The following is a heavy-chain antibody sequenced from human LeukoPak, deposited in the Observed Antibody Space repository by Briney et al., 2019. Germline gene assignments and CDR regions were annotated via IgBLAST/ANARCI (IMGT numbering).Heavy chain of an antibody. CDR1: GFTFSSYW. Sequence: GGSLRLSCAASGFTFSSYWMSWVRQAPGKGLEWVSVIYSGGSTYYADSVKGRFTISRDNSKNTLYLQMNSLRAEDTAVYYCASRWYTFDIWGQGTMVTVSS. V-gene: IGHV3-66*01. CDR3: ASRWYTFDI. CDR2: IYSGGST. J-gene: IGHJ3*02. D-gene: IGHD1-14*01.